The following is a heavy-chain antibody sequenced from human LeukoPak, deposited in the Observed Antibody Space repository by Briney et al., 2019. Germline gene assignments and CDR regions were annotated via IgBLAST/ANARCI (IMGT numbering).Heavy chain of an antibody. CDR3: AKSRCSGGSCYPSYFDY. Sequence: GGSLRLSCAASGFTFSSFTMNWVRQAPGKGLEWVSAISGSGGSTYYADSVKGRFTISRDNSKNTLYLQMNSLRAEDTAVYYCAKSRCSGGSCYPSYFDYWGQGTLVTVSS. CDR1: GFTFSSFT. D-gene: IGHD2-15*01. V-gene: IGHV3-23*01. CDR2: ISGSGGST. J-gene: IGHJ4*02.